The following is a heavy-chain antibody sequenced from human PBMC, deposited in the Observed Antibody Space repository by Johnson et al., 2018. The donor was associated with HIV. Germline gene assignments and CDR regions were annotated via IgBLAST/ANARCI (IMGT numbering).Heavy chain of an antibody. Sequence: VQLVESGGGLVQPGGSLRLSCAASGFRFSNYWMSWVRQAPGKGLEWVANIKQDGNEKYSVDSVKGRFTISRDNAKNSLYLQMNSLRAEDTAVYYCARVMQADAFDIWGQGTMVTVSS. V-gene: IGHV3-7*01. CDR1: GFRFSNYW. CDR2: IKQDGNEK. CDR3: ARVMQADAFDI. D-gene: IGHD2-8*01. J-gene: IGHJ3*02.